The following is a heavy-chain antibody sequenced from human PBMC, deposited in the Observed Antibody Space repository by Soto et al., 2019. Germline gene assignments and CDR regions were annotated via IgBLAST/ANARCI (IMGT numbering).Heavy chain of an antibody. D-gene: IGHD1-26*01. V-gene: IGHV1-69*01. CDR2: IIPIFGTA. Sequence: QVQLVQSGAEVKKPGSSVKVSCKASGGTFSSYAISWVRQAPGQGLEWMGGIIPIFGTANYAQKFQGRVTISPDEATSTAYMELRSLRSADTAVYYCARARVGDSLVGGRYYGMDVWCQGNTATVSS. CDR3: ARARVGDSLVGGRYYGMDV. J-gene: IGHJ6*02. CDR1: GGTFSSYA.